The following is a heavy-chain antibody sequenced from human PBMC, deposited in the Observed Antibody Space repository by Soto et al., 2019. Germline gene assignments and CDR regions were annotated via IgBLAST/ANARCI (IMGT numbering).Heavy chain of an antibody. CDR3: ARDVMANNRYHWYFDL. Sequence: QVQLQQWGAGLLKPSETLSLTCAVYGGSFSGYYWSWIRQPPGKGLEWIGEITHSGSTNYNSSLKGRVTISVDTSKGQFSLKLSSVTAADTAVYYCARDVMANNRYHWYFDLWGRGTLVTVSS. V-gene: IGHV4-34*01. CDR1: GGSFSGYY. CDR2: ITHSGST. J-gene: IGHJ2*01. D-gene: IGHD2-8*01.